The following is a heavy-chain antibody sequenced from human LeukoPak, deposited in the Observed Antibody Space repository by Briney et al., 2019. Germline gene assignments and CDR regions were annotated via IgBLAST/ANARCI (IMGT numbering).Heavy chain of an antibody. CDR2: VNPSGGST. D-gene: IGHD3-22*01. Sequence: ASVKVSCKASGYTLTSYYMHWVRQAPGQGLEWMGIVNPSGGSTSYAQKFQGRVTMTRDTSTSTVYMELSSLRSEDTAVYYCARDFARTYYDSSGYNDYWGQGTLVTVSS. CDR3: ARDFARTYYDSSGYNDY. V-gene: IGHV1-46*01. J-gene: IGHJ4*02. CDR1: GYTLTSYY.